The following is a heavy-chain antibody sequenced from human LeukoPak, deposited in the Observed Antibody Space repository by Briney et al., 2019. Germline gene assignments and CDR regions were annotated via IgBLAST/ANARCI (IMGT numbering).Heavy chain of an antibody. CDR1: GYKLTNNW. J-gene: IGHJ5*02. Sequence: GESLKISCKISGYKLTNNWIGWVRQVPGKGLEWMGLIYPGYSDAKYSPSFQGQVTLSVDASISTAYLQLSGLRASDTAIYYRVRFALTSSLDHWGQGTLVTVSS. D-gene: IGHD6-13*01. CDR3: VRFALTSSLDH. CDR2: IYPGYSDA. V-gene: IGHV5-51*01.